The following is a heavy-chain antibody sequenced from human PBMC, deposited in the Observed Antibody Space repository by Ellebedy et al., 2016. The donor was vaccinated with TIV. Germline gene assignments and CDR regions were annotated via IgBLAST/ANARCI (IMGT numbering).Heavy chain of an antibody. D-gene: IGHD3-16*01. J-gene: IGHJ6*02. CDR1: GYTFTSYY. CDR3: ASPRTHGRGRVYYYGMDV. CDR2: INPSGGRA. V-gene: IGHV1-46*01. Sequence: AASVKVSCKASGYTFTSYYMHWVRQAPGQGLEWMGIINPSGGRARYAQKFQGRVTMTRDTSTSTVYMELSSLRSEDTAVYYCASPRTHGRGRVYYYGMDVWGQGTTVTVSS.